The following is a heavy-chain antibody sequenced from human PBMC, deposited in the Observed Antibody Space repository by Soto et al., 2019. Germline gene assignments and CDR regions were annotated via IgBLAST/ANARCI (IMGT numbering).Heavy chain of an antibody. CDR1: GYTFTGYY. CDR2: INPNSGGT. Sequence: ASVKVSCKASGYTFTGYYMHWVRQAPGQGLEWMGWINPNSGGTNYAQKFQGWVTMTRDTSISTAYMELSRLRSDDTAVYYCAREGRITMVRGVGVGYYYYGMDVWGQGTTVTVSS. V-gene: IGHV1-2*04. CDR3: AREGRITMVRGVGVGYYYYGMDV. J-gene: IGHJ6*02. D-gene: IGHD3-10*01.